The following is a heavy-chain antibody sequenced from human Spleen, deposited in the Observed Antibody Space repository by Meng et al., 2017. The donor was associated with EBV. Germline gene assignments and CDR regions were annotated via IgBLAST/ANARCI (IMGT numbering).Heavy chain of an antibody. Sequence: EVQLVGSGGGLVKPGGSLRLSCAASGITFSKTWMSWVRQAPGKGLEWVGRIKGKTDGGTKDYAAPVKGRFTISRDDSKKTVYLEMNSLKTEDTAIYYCTTNRGSKWGQGTLVTVSS. D-gene: IGHD1-26*01. CDR1: GITFSKTW. CDR3: TTNRGSK. V-gene: IGHV3-15*01. CDR2: IKGKTDGGTK. J-gene: IGHJ4*02.